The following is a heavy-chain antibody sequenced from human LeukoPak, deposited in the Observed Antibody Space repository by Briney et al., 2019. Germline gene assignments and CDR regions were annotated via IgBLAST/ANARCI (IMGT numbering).Heavy chain of an antibody. CDR3: GRDVRSSSSLVY. Sequence: PSETLSLTCTVSGGSISSGGYYWSWIRQHPGKGLEWIGYIYYSGSTYYNPSLKSRVTISVDTSKNQFSLKLSSVTAADTAVYYCGRDVRSSSSLVYWGQGTLVTVSS. D-gene: IGHD6-6*01. J-gene: IGHJ4*02. CDR2: IYYSGST. V-gene: IGHV4-31*03. CDR1: GGSISSGGYY.